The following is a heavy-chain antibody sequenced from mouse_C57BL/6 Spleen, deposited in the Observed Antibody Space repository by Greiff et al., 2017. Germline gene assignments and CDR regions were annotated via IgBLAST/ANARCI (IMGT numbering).Heavy chain of an antibody. CDR1: GFSLTSYG. V-gene: IGHV2-5*01. Sequence: VKVEESGPGLVQPSQSLSITCTVSGFSLTSYGVHWVRQSPGKGLEWLGVIWRGGSTDYNAAFMSRLSITQDNSKSQVFFKRNSLQADDTAIYYCAASTVVAHWYFDVWGTGTTVTVAS. J-gene: IGHJ1*03. CDR3: AASTVVAHWYFDV. D-gene: IGHD1-1*01. CDR2: IWRGGST.